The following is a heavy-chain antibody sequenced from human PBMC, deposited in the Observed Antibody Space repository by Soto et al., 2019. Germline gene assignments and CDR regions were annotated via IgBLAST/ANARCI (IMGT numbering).Heavy chain of an antibody. Sequence: EVQLLESGGGLVQPGGSLRLSCAASGFTFSSYAMSWVRQAPGKGLEWVSAISGSGGSTYYADSVKGRFTISRDNSKKTLYLQMNSLRAEDTAVYYCAKDHPYYDFWSGYYRNWFDPWGQGTLVTVSS. CDR1: GFTFSSYA. J-gene: IGHJ5*02. D-gene: IGHD3-3*01. CDR3: AKDHPYYDFWSGYYRNWFDP. V-gene: IGHV3-23*01. CDR2: ISGSGGST.